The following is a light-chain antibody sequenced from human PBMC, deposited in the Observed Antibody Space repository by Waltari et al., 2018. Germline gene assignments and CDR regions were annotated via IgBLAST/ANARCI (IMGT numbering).Light chain of an antibody. V-gene: IGLV2-11*01. Sequence: QSALTQPRSVSGSPGQSVTISCPGTSRYVGGYNYVSWYQQHPGKAPKLMIYAVNKRPSGVPDRFSGSKSGNTASLTISGLQAEDEADFYCCSYAGSYILVFGGGTKLTVL. CDR1: SRYVGGYNY. CDR2: AVN. CDR3: CSYAGSYILV. J-gene: IGLJ2*01.